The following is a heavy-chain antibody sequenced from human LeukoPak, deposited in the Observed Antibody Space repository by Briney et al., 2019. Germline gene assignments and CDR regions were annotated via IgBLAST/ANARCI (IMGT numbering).Heavy chain of an antibody. CDR1: GFTFDDYA. CDR3: ARDLWYYYDSSGYYANWFDP. CDR2: ISWNSGSI. D-gene: IGHD3-22*01. J-gene: IGHJ5*02. V-gene: IGHV3-9*01. Sequence: GGSLRLSCAASGFTFDDYAMHWVRQGPGKGLEWVSGISWNSGSIVYADSVKGRFTISRDNAKNSLYLQMNSLRAEDTAVYYCARDLWYYYDSSGYYANWFDPWGQGTLVTVSS.